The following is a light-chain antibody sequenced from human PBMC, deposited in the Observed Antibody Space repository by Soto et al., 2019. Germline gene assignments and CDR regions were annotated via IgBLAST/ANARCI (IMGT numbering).Light chain of an antibody. CDR2: GAS. CDR1: QSVSSN. J-gene: IGKJ5*01. CDR3: QQRSNWPIT. V-gene: IGKV3-11*01. Sequence: IVMTQSPATRSLSPGERATLSCRASQSVSSNLAWYQQKPGQAPRLLIYGASTRATGIPDRFSGSGSGTDFTLTISSLETEDFAVYYCQQRSNWPITFGQGTRLEIK.